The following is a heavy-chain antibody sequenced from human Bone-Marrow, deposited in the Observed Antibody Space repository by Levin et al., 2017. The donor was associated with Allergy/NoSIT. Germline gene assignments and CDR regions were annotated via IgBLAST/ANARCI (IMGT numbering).Heavy chain of an antibody. V-gene: IGHV4-38-2*02. CDR2: IYHSGNT. CDR3: ARVGDYSGSDEYYYGQSPVDY. CDR1: GDSISSGLY. Sequence: SCNVSGDSISSGLYWGWLRQPPGKGLEWIAEIYHSGNTYYNPSLGSRVTMSVDTSKNQFSLTLTSLTAADTAVYYFARVGDYSGSDEYYYGQSPVDYWGQGTLVTVSS. D-gene: IGHD3-10*01. J-gene: IGHJ4*02.